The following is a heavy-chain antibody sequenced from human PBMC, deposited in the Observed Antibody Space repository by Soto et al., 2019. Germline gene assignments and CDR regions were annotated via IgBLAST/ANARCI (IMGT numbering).Heavy chain of an antibody. V-gene: IGHV1-46*01. CDR3: ARDLTTRKSYYYYGMDV. D-gene: IGHD4-17*01. J-gene: IGHJ6*02. CDR2: INPSGGST. CDR1: GYTFTSYY. Sequence: ASVKVSCKASGYTFTSYYMHWVRQAPGQGLEWMGIINPSGGSTSYAQKFRGRVTMTRDTSTSTVYMELSSLRSEDTAVYYCARDLTTRKSYYYYGMDVWGQGTTVTVSS.